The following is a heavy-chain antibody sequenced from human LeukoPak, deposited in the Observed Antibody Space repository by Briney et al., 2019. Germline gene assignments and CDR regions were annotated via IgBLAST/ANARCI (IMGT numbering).Heavy chain of an antibody. J-gene: IGHJ4*01. Sequence: GGSLRLSCAASGFTFDDYGMSWVRQAPGKGLEWVSSIQWNDDSTGYADSVKGRFTISRDNAKNSLYLQMKSLRAEDTALYYCARGSDYYSSGWSPWDLWGQGNLVNVSP. V-gene: IGHV3-20*04. CDR2: IQWNDDST. CDR3: ARGSDYYSSGWSPWDL. CDR1: GFTFDDYG. D-gene: IGHD6-19*01.